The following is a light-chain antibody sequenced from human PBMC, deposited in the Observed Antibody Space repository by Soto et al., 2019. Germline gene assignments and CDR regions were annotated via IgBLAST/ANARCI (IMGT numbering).Light chain of an antibody. Sequence: IQLTQSPSSRSASVGDRVTITCRASHGISSHLAWYQQTPEKARKLLIYAASTSQSGVASRFSGSGSGTEFTLTISSLQPEDFATYYCQQINSYPRTFGPGTKVDNK. CDR3: QQINSYPRT. CDR2: AAS. V-gene: IGKV1-9*01. CDR1: HGISSH. J-gene: IGKJ3*01.